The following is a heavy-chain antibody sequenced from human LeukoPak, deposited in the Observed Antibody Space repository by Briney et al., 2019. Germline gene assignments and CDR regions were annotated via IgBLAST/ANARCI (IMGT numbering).Heavy chain of an antibody. V-gene: IGHV1-18*01. CDR3: ARDFSNTSSFKVVIDY. Sequence: ASVMVSCQASGYIFNRYGISWVRPAPGQGPEWMGWISCYNGDKKFEQKVQGRFTMTTDASASTAYMELRSLTSDDTAVYYCARDFSNTSSFKVVIDYWGQGTSVTVSS. CDR1: GYIFNRYG. CDR2: ISCYNGDK. D-gene: IGHD2-2*01. J-gene: IGHJ4*02.